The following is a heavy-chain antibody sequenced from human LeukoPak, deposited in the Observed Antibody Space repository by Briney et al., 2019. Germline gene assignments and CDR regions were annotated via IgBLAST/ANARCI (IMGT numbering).Heavy chain of an antibody. V-gene: IGHV3-49*04. CDR3: ARGPIQLWIHNAMDV. Sequence: GGSLRLSCRGYGFTFGDHAMSWVRRAPGKGLEWVGFIRSKAYRGTTEYAASVKGRFTISRDDSTSIAYLQMNSLRIEDTAVYYCARGPIQLWIHNAMDVWGQGTTVTVSS. CDR2: IRSKAYRGTT. CDR1: GFTFGDHA. J-gene: IGHJ6*02. D-gene: IGHD5-18*01.